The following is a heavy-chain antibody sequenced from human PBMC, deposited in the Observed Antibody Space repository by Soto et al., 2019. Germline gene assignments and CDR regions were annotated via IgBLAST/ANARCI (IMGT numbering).Heavy chain of an antibody. J-gene: IGHJ5*02. CDR1: GYTFTSYG. D-gene: IGHD6-6*01. V-gene: IGHV1-18*04. CDR3: ARVWIAAWFSHQNWFDP. Sequence: QVQLVQSGAEVKKPGASVKVSCKASGYTFTSYGISWVRQAPGQGLEWMGGISAYNGNTNYAQKLQGRVTMTTDTSTSTAYMELRSLRSDDTAVYYCARVWIAAWFSHQNWFDPWGQGTLVTVSS. CDR2: ISAYNGNT.